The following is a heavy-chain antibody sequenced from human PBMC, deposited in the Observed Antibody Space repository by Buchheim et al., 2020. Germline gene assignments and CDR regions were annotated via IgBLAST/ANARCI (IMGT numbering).Heavy chain of an antibody. CDR3: AREGTMVRGVIIKETYYYGMDV. J-gene: IGHJ6*02. D-gene: IGHD3-10*01. Sequence: QVQLVQSGAEVKKPGASVKVSCKASGYTFTGYYMHWVRQAPGQGLEWMGWINPNSGGTNYAQKFQGWVTMTRDPSLSTASMEQSRLRSDGTAVYYCAREGTMVRGVIIKETYYYGMDVWGQGTT. CDR1: GYTFTGYY. CDR2: INPNSGGT. V-gene: IGHV1-2*04.